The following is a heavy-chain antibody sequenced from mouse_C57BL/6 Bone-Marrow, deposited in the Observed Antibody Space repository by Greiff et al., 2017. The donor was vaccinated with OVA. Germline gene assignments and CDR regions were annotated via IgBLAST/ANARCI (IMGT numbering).Heavy chain of an antibody. V-gene: IGHV7-3*01. D-gene: IGHD1-1*02. CDR1: GFTFTDYY. CDR2: IRNKANGYTT. CDR3: ASSPLWYYAMDY. Sequence: EVQLVESGGGLVQPGGSLSLSCAASGFTFTDYYMSWVRQPPGKALEWLGFIRNKANGYTTEYSASLKGRFTISRDNSQSILYLQMNALRAEDSATYYCASSPLWYYAMDYWGQGTSVTVSS. J-gene: IGHJ4*01.